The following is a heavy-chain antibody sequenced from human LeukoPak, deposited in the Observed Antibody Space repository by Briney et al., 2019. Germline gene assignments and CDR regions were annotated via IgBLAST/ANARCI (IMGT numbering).Heavy chain of an antibody. Sequence: ASVKVSCKASGGTFSNYAINWVRQAPGQGLGWVGGIIPIFGTAHYAQKFQGRVTITADESTSTGYMELSSLRSEDTAVYYCARARNRNYYFHGVDVWGRGTTVTVSS. J-gene: IGHJ6*02. V-gene: IGHV1-69*13. D-gene: IGHD4-11*01. CDR3: ARARNRNYYFHGVDV. CDR2: IIPIFGTA. CDR1: GGTFSNYA.